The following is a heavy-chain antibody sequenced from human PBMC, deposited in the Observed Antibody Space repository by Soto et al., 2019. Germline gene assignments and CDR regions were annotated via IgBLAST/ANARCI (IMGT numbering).Heavy chain of an antibody. Sequence: SETLSLTCSVSGGSIDSHYWSWIRQPPGKRLEWIGNIYYSGSTHYNPSLRSRVTISVDTSKKQFSLKLRSVTAADTAVYYCARGQYSGYDFPHYYGMDVWGQGTTVTVS. V-gene: IGHV4-59*11. D-gene: IGHD5-12*01. CDR2: IYYSGST. J-gene: IGHJ6*02. CDR3: ARGQYSGYDFPHYYGMDV. CDR1: GGSIDSHY.